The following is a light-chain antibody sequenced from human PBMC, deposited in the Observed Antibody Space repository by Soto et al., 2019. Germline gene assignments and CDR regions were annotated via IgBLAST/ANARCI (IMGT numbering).Light chain of an antibody. J-gene: IGKJ2*01. Sequence: DIQMTQSPSSLSASVGDRVAITCRTSQSIANYLNWYQQKPGKAPNLLIYGASSLQSGVPSRFSGSGSGTEFTLTISSLQPEDFATYYCLLSYSMPYTFGQGTKLEIK. V-gene: IGKV1-39*01. CDR1: QSIANY. CDR3: LLSYSMPYT. CDR2: GAS.